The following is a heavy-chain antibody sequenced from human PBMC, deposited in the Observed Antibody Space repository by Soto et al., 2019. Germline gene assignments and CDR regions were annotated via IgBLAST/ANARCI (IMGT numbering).Heavy chain of an antibody. CDR3: GRGQRGYSYGRATDYFGY. Sequence: QVQLQESGPGLVKPSQTLSLTCTVSGGSISSGGYYWSWIRQHPGKGLEWIGYIYYSGTTYYNPSLKSRVTISVETSKNPFSLKLSSVTAADTAVYYCGRGQRGYSYGRATDYFGYWGQGTLVTVSS. V-gene: IGHV4-31*03. CDR1: GGSISSGGYY. CDR2: IYYSGTT. D-gene: IGHD5-18*01. J-gene: IGHJ4*02.